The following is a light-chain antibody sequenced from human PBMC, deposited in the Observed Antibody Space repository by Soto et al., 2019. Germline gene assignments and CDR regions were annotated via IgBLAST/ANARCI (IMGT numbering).Light chain of an antibody. CDR1: SSDIGDYNY. J-gene: IGLJ3*02. CDR3: CSYAGSYTLWV. V-gene: IGLV2-14*01. CDR2: EVT. Sequence: QSVLTQPASVSGSPGQSITISCTGTSSDIGDYNYVSWYQQHPGKAPKLMIYEVTNRPSGVSYRFSGSKSGNTASLTISGLQAEDEADYYCCSYAGSYTLWVFGGGTQLTVL.